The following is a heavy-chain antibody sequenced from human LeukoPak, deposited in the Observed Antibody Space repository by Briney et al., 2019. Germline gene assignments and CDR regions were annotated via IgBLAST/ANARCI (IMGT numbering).Heavy chain of an antibody. J-gene: IGHJ4*02. CDR3: ARLGRRYYGSGSTANFDY. D-gene: IGHD3-10*01. CDR1: GYSFTSYW. CDR2: IYPGDSDT. V-gene: IGHV5-51*01. Sequence: RGESLKISCKGSGYSFTSYWIGWVRQMPGKGLEWMGIIYPGDSDTRYSPSFQGQVTISADKSISTAYLQWSGLKASDTAMYYCARLGRRYYGSGSTANFDYWGQGTLVTVSS.